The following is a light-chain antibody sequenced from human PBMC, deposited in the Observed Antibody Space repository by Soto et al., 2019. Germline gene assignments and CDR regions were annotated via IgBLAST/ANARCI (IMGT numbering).Light chain of an antibody. Sequence: DIQLTQSPSFLSASVGDRVTITCRANQGISSYLAWYQQNPGKAPKLLIYAASTLQSGVPSRFSGSGSGTEFTLTISSLQPEDFATYYCQHLHSYPLTFGGGTKVEIK. J-gene: IGKJ4*01. CDR2: AAS. CDR1: QGISSY. CDR3: QHLHSYPLT. V-gene: IGKV1-9*01.